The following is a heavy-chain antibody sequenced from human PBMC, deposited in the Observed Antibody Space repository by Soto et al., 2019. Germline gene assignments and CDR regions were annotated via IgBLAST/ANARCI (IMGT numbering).Heavy chain of an antibody. J-gene: IGHJ5*02. V-gene: IGHV1-18*01. CDR1: GDTFTTYS. Sequence: ASVKVSCKASGDTFTTYSLHWVRQAPGQGPEWMGWINASNGNTNYAQKFQGRVTITTDTSTSTAYMELRSLRSDDTAVYYCARDDYSNWFDPWGQGTLVTVSS. D-gene: IGHD4-4*01. CDR3: ARDDYSNWFDP. CDR2: INASNGNT.